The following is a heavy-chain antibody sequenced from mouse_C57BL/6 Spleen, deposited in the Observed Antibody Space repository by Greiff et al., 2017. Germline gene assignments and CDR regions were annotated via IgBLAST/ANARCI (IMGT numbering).Heavy chain of an antibody. CDR1: GYTFTSYW. Sequence: QVQLQQPGAELVKPGASVKLSCKASGYTFTSYWMQWVKQRPAQGLEWIGEIDPSDSYTNYNQKFKGKATLTVDTSSSTAYMQLSSLTSEDSAVYYCARWRWGYFEVWGTGTTVTVSS. D-gene: IGHD1-1*02. J-gene: IGHJ1*03. V-gene: IGHV1-50*01. CDR3: ARWRWGYFEV. CDR2: IDPSDSYT.